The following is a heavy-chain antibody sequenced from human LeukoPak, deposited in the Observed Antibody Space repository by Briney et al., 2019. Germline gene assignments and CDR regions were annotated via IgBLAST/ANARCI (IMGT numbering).Heavy chain of an antibody. Sequence: SETLSFTCAVYGGSFSGYYWSWIRQPPGKGLEWIGEINHSGSTNYNPSLKSRVTISVDTSKNQFSLKLSSVTAADTAVHYCARDLAVAGTGPFDYWGQGTLVTVSS. J-gene: IGHJ4*02. D-gene: IGHD6-19*01. CDR1: GGSFSGYY. V-gene: IGHV4-34*01. CDR3: ARDLAVAGTGPFDY. CDR2: INHSGST.